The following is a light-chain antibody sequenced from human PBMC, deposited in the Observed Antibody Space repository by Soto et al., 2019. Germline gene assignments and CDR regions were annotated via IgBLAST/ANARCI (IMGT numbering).Light chain of an antibody. J-gene: IGKJ2*02. CDR2: WAS. V-gene: IGKV4-1*01. CDR3: HQYYSHPCT. CDR1: QSVLYSSNNKNY. Sequence: DIVMTQSPDSLAVSLGERVTINCKSSQSVLYSSNNKNYLAWYQQKPGQPPKLLIYWASTRESGVPDPFSGSGSRTAFTLTISSLQAEDVSLYYFHQYYSHPCTFGQGTNLHIK.